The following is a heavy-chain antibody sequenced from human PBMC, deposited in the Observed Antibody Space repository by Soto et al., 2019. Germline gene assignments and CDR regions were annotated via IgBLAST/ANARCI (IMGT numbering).Heavy chain of an antibody. CDR1: GFTFTSSA. CDR2: IVVGSGNT. CDR3: AADTYSSSWYTNFDY. J-gene: IGHJ4*02. Sequence: QMQLVQSGPEVKKPGTSVKVSCKASGFTFTSSAMQWVRQARGQRLEWIGWIVVGSGNTNYAQKFQERVTITRDMSXSXAXMELSSLRSEDTAVYYCAADTYSSSWYTNFDYWGQGTLVTVSS. D-gene: IGHD6-13*01. V-gene: IGHV1-58*02.